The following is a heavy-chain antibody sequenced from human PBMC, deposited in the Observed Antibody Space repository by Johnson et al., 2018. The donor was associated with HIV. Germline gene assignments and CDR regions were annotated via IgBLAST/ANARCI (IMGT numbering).Heavy chain of an antibody. Sequence: QVQLLESGGGLVKPGGSLRLSCAASGFTFSDYYMSWIRQAPGKGLEWVSYISSSGSTIYYADSVKGRFTISRDNSKNTLYLQMTSLRAEDTAVYYCARPGDTTMVSAFDIWGQGTMVTISS. D-gene: IGHD5-18*01. CDR1: GFTFSDYY. V-gene: IGHV3-11*04. CDR2: ISSSGSTI. J-gene: IGHJ3*02. CDR3: ARPGDTTMVSAFDI.